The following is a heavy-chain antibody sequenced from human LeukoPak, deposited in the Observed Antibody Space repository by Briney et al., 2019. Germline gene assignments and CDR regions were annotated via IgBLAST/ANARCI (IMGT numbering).Heavy chain of an antibody. CDR2: ISYDGSNK. V-gene: IGHV3-30*03. CDR3: ARPLVV. CDR1: GFTFSSYG. Sequence: GRSLRLSCAASGFTFSSYGMHWVRQAPGKGLEWVAVISYDGSNKYYADSVKGRFTISRDNSKNTLYLQMNSLRAEDTAVYYCARPLVVWGQGTLVTVSS. D-gene: IGHD2-8*02. J-gene: IGHJ4*02.